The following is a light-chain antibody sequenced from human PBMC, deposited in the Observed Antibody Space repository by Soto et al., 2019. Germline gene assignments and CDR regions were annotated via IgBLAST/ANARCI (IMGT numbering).Light chain of an antibody. CDR1: EFISKW. Sequence: DIQITQSPSTLSASVGDRVTITCRASEFISKWMAWYQQKPGTDPKLLIYQASSLESGVPSRFSGSGSGTEFTLTITSLQPDDFATYYCQHYNSYLETFGQGTKVEIK. V-gene: IGKV1-5*03. J-gene: IGKJ1*01. CDR2: QAS. CDR3: QHYNSYLET.